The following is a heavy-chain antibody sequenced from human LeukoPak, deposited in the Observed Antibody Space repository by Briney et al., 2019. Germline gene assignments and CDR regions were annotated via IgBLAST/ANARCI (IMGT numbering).Heavy chain of an antibody. CDR2: IYYSGST. J-gene: IGHJ3*02. CDR3: ARRGYCSSTSCYNLGAFDI. D-gene: IGHD2-2*01. V-gene: IGHV4-39*01. CDR1: GGSISSSSYY. Sequence: SETLSLTCTVSGGSISSSSYYWGWIRQPPGKGLEWIGSIYYSGSTYYNPSLKSRVTISVDTSKNQFSLKLSSVTAADTAVYYCARRGYCSSTSCYNLGAFDIWGQGTMVTVSS.